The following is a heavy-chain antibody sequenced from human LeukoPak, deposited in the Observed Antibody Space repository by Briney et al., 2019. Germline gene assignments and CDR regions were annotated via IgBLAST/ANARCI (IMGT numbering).Heavy chain of an antibody. CDR1: GFTFSSYA. J-gene: IGHJ4*02. Sequence: GGSLRLSCAASGFTFSSYAMHWVRQAPGKGLEWVAVISYDGSNKYYADSVKGRFTISRDNSKNTLYLQMNSLRAEDTAVYYCARTYYDSSGYYRPFDYWGQGTLVTVSS. V-gene: IGHV3-30-3*01. CDR2: ISYDGSNK. D-gene: IGHD3-22*01. CDR3: ARTYYDSSGYYRPFDY.